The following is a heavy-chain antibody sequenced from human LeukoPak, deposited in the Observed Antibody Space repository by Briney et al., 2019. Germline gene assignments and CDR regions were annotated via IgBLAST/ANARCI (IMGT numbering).Heavy chain of an antibody. CDR2: ISSSGSTI. J-gene: IGHJ4*02. V-gene: IGHV3-48*03. CDR1: GFTLSSYE. D-gene: IGHD5-12*01. Sequence: QPGGSLRLSCAASGFTLSSYEMNWVRQAPGKGLEWVSYISSSGSTIYYADSVKGRFTISRDNAKNSLYLQMNSLRAEDTAVYYCARDDSGYDLFSGSGSDYWGQGTLVTVSS. CDR3: ARDDSGYDLFSGSGSDY.